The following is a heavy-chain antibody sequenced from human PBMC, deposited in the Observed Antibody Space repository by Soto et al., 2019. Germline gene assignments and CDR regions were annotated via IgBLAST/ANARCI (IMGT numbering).Heavy chain of an antibody. Sequence: QVQLQESGPGLVKPSDTLSLTCTVSGGSISSYYWSWIRQPPGKGLEWIGYIYYSGSTNYNPSLKSRVTISVDTSKNQFSLRLSSVTAADTAVYYRATHDYGNLFDYWGQGTLVTVSS. V-gene: IGHV4-59*01. J-gene: IGHJ4*02. CDR2: IYYSGST. D-gene: IGHD4-4*01. CDR3: ATHDYGNLFDY. CDR1: GGSISSYY.